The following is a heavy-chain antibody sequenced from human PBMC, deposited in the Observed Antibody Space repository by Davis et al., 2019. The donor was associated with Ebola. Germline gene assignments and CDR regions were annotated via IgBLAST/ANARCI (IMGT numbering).Heavy chain of an antibody. Sequence: GESLKISCKGSGYNFANYWITWVRQMPGKGLEWVGIIFPDDSDTRYSPSFHGQVTISVDKSISTAYLQWNSLKASDSAMYYCARHWPLRPVRPEHLDSWGQGTLVTVSS. CDR1: GYNFANYW. D-gene: IGHD6-6*01. V-gene: IGHV5-51*01. CDR2: IFPDDSDT. J-gene: IGHJ4*02. CDR3: ARHWPLRPVRPEHLDS.